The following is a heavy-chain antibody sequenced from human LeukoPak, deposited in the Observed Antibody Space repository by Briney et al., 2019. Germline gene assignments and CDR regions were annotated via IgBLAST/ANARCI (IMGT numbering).Heavy chain of an antibody. Sequence: GDSLQISCKGSGYSFNSYWIGWVRQMPGKGLEWMGIIYPGDSDTRYSPSFQGQVTISADKSISTAYLQWSSLKASDTAMYYCARSARDSSGYYLYYFDYWGQGTLVTVSS. V-gene: IGHV5-51*01. CDR1: GYSFNSYW. CDR3: ARSARDSSGYYLYYFDY. J-gene: IGHJ4*02. D-gene: IGHD3-22*01. CDR2: IYPGDSDT.